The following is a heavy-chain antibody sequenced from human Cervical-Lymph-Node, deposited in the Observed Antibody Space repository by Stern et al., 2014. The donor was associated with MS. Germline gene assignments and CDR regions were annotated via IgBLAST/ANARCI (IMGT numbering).Heavy chain of an antibody. CDR2: ISVHNSNT. V-gene: IGHV1-18*01. CDR3: ARGEVYGFDL. J-gene: IGHJ3*01. Sequence: VQLVESGVEMKKPGASVKVSCKASGYTFASYGLSWVRQAPGQGLEWMGWISVHNSNTNYAQSFQGRVTMTTDISTSTAYMELRSLTSHDTAVYYCARGEVYGFDLWGQGTMVTVSS. CDR1: GYTFASYG. D-gene: IGHD5/OR15-5a*01.